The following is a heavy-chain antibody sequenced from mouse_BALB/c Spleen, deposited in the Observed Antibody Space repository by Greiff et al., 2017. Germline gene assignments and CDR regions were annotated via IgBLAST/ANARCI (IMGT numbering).Heavy chain of an antibody. J-gene: IGHJ3*01. CDR2: INPGSGGT. V-gene: IGHV1-54*01. CDR3: ARSSGNYGGWFAY. CDR1: GYAFTNYL. Sequence: VQLQESGAELVRPGTSVKVSCKASGYAFTNYLIEWVKQRPGQGLEWIGVINPGSGGTNYNEKFKGKATLTADKSSSTAYMQLSSLTSDDSAVYFCARSSGNYGGWFAYWGQGTLVTVSA. D-gene: IGHD2-1*01.